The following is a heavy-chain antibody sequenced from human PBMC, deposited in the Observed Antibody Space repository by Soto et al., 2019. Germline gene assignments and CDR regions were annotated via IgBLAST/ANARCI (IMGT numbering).Heavy chain of an antibody. CDR3: ARSREIYDSSGYSDY. J-gene: IGHJ4*02. CDR1: GGSISSYY. D-gene: IGHD3-22*01. V-gene: IGHV4-39*01. CDR2: IYYSGST. Sequence: SETLSLTCTVSGGSISSYYWSWIRQPPGKGLEWIGSIYYSGSTYYNPSLKSRVTISVDTSKNQFSLKLSSVTAADTAVYYCARSREIYDSSGYSDYWGQGTLVTVSS.